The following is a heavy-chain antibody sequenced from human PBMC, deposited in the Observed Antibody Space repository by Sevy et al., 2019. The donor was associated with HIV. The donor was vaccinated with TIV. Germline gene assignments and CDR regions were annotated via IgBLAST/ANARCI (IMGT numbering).Heavy chain of an antibody. J-gene: IGHJ4*02. CDR2: VSAHNGDT. CDR1: GYTFTSYR. CDR3: ARAYCSGGSCYYLAY. Sequence: ASVKVSCKASGYTFTSYRITWVRQAPGQGLEWMGWVSAHNGDTNYAQKLQGRVTMTTDTSTSTAYMELRTLRSDDTAVYYCARAYCSGGSCYYLAYWGQGTLVTVSS. V-gene: IGHV1-18*01. D-gene: IGHD2-15*01.